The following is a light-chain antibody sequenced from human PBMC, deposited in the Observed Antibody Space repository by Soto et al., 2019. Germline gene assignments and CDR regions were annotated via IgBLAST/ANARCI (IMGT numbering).Light chain of an antibody. J-gene: IGKJ4*01. CDR2: GAS. CDR1: QGVSSS. V-gene: IGKV1-13*02. CDR3: QQAHSFPLT. Sequence: AIQLTQSPPSLSASVGDRVTITCRASQGVSSSLAWYHQQPGKAPKLLIDGASTLQTGVPSRFSGSGSGTDFTLTTSSLQPEDFATYYCQQAHSFPLTFGGGTKVDIK.